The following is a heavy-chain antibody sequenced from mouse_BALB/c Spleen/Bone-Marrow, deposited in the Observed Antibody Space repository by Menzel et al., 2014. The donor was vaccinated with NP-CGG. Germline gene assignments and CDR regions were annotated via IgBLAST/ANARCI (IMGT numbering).Heavy chain of an antibody. V-gene: IGHV1-54*01. CDR3: ARNANWLFAY. J-gene: IGHJ3*01. CDR1: GYAFXNYL. Sequence: QVQLKESGTELVRPGTSVKVSCKASGYAFXNYLIEWVKQRPGQGLEWIGVINPGSGDTSYNEKFRGKATLTADKSSSTAYMQLSSLTSDDSAVYFCARNANWLFAYWGQGTLVTVSA. D-gene: IGHD4-1*01. CDR2: INPGSGDT.